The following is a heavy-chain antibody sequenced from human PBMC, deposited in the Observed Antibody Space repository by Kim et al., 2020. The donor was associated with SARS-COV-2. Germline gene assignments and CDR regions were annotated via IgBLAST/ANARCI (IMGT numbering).Heavy chain of an antibody. CDR2: IIPIVGIA. Sequence: SVKVSCKASGGTFSSYAISWVRQAPGQGLEWMGRIIPIVGIANYAQKFQGRVTITADKSTSTAYMELSSLRSEDTAVYYCARDATPYSSNWYYFDYWGQGTLVTVSS. J-gene: IGHJ4*02. CDR3: ARDATPYSSNWYYFDY. V-gene: IGHV1-69*04. D-gene: IGHD6-13*01. CDR1: GGTFSSYA.